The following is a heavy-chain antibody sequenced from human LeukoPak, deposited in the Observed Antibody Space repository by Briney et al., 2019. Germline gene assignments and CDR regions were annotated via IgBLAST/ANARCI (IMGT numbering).Heavy chain of an antibody. V-gene: IGHV1-69*04. D-gene: IGHD3-22*01. CDR2: IIPILGIA. J-gene: IGHJ5*02. CDR3: ARDLGGRITMIVVAPPYNWFDP. Sequence: SVKVSCKASGGTFSSYAISWVRQAPGQGLEWMGRIIPILGIANYAQKFQGRVTITADKSTSTAYMELSSLRSEDTAVYYCARDLGGRITMIVVAPPYNWFDPWGQGTLVTVSS. CDR1: GGTFSSYA.